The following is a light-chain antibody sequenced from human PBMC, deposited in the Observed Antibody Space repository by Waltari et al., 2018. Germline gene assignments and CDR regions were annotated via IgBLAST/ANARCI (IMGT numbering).Light chain of an antibody. V-gene: IGLV8-61*01. CDR3: VLYMGGAIL. CDR2: STD. CDR1: SGLVSTNYC. Sequence: QTVVTQEPSISVSPGGTVTLNCGLSSGLVSTNYCTSWYQQTPGQAPRPLIYSTDTRSSGVPDRFSGSILGNKAVLTITGAQAHDEADYHCVLYMGGAILFGGGTKLTVL. J-gene: IGLJ3*02.